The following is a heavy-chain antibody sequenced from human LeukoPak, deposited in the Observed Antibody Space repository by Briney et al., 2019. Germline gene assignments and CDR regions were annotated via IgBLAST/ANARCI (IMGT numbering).Heavy chain of an antibody. D-gene: IGHD2-2*01. Sequence: SETLSLTCTVSGGSLSSSSYYWSWIRQPPGKGLECIGYIYYSGSTNYNPSLKSRITISVDTSKNQFSLKLSSVTAADTAMYYCARTAMVPAAMHTWCFDLWGRGTLVTVSS. V-gene: IGHV4-61*01. CDR2: IYYSGST. J-gene: IGHJ2*01. CDR1: GGSLSSSSYY. CDR3: ARTAMVPAAMHTWCFDL.